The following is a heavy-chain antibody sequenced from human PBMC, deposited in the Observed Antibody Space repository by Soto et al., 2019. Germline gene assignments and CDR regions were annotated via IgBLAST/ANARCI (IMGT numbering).Heavy chain of an antibody. Sequence: SQTLSLTCAISGDSVSSNSAAWNWIRQSPSRGLEWLGRTYYRSKWYNDYAVSVKSRITINPDTSKNQFSLQLNSVTPEDTAVYYCARGVRGLTGYYYYYYYMDVWGKGTTVTVSS. CDR1: GDSVSSNSAA. D-gene: IGHD3-9*01. CDR3: ARGVRGLTGYYYYYYYMDV. CDR2: TYYRSKWYN. V-gene: IGHV6-1*01. J-gene: IGHJ6*03.